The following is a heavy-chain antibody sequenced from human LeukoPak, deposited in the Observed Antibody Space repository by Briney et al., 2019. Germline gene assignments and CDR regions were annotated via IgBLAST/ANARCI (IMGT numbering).Heavy chain of an antibody. Sequence: GSSVKVSCKASGGTFSSYTISWVRQAPGQGLEWMGRIIPILGIANYAQKFQGRVTITTDESTSTAYMELSSLRSEDTAVYYCARDPPSQTLPRYYYYMDVWGKGTTVTVSS. J-gene: IGHJ6*03. CDR3: ARDPPSQTLPRYYYYMDV. CDR2: IIPILGIA. V-gene: IGHV1-69*16. CDR1: GGTFSSYT.